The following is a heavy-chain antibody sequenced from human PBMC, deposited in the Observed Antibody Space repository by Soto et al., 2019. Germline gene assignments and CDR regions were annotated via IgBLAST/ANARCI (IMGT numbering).Heavy chain of an antibody. CDR1: GFTFSSYG. D-gene: IGHD3-22*01. Sequence: QVQLVESGGGVVQPGRSLRLSCAASGFTFSSYGMHWVRQAPGKGLEWVAVISYDGSNKYYADSVKGRFTISRDNSKNTLYLQMNSLRAEDTAVYYCAKDLGYSSGYHLYAFDIWGQGTMVTVSS. CDR2: ISYDGSNK. V-gene: IGHV3-30*18. CDR3: AKDLGYSSGYHLYAFDI. J-gene: IGHJ3*02.